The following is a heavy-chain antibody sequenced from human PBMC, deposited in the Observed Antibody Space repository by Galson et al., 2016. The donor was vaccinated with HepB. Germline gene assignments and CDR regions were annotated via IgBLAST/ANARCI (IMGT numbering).Heavy chain of an antibody. J-gene: IGHJ2*01. CDR3: ARDSIAVPGTNWYFDL. D-gene: IGHD6-19*01. Sequence: SLRLSCAASGFTFGSYWMSWVRQAPGIGLERVAKINQDGSGKYYLDSERGRFSISRDNAKNSLSLQMNSLRAEDTAVYYCARDSIAVPGTNWYFDLWGRGTLVTVSS. CDR2: INQDGSGK. V-gene: IGHV3-7*04. CDR1: GFTFGSYW.